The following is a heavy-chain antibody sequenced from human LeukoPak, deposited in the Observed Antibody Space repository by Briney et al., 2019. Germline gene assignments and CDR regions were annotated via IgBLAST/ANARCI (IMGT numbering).Heavy chain of an antibody. CDR2: IWYDGSNK. CDR3: AKDAVATITGYFDY. J-gene: IGHJ4*02. V-gene: IGHV3-33*06. Sequence: GGSLRLSCVASGFTFSSYGMHWVRQAPGKGLEWVAVIWYDGSNKYYADSVKGRFTISRDNSKNTLYLQMNSLRAEDTAVYYCAKDAVATITGYFDYWGQGTLVSVSS. D-gene: IGHD3-3*01. CDR1: GFTFSSYG.